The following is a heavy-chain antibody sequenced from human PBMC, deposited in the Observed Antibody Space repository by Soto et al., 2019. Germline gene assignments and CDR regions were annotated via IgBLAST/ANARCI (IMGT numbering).Heavy chain of an antibody. CDR2: MNHSGST. CDR3: ARSTYYYDSSAYPTIYYFDY. Sequence: PSXPMSRTFTVDGGDCTRCYQRQIRQTPVYVLGWIGEMNHSGSTNYNPSLKSRVTISVDTSKNQFSLKLSSVTAADTAVYYCARSTYYYDSSAYPTIYYFDYWGQGTLVTVSS. V-gene: IGHV4-34*09. CDR1: GGDCTRCY. D-gene: IGHD3-22*01. J-gene: IGHJ4*02.